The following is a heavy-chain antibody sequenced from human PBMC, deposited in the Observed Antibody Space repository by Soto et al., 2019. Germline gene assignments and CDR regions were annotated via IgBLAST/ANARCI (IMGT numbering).Heavy chain of an antibody. J-gene: IGHJ4*02. CDR3: VTGYSSGWYGKFGDY. V-gene: IGHV4-39*01. D-gene: IGHD6-19*01. Sequence: SETLSLTCTVSGGSISSSSYYWGWIRQPPGKGLEWIGSIYYSGSTYYNPSLKSRVTISVDTSKNQFSLKLSSVTAADTAVYYCVTGYSSGWYGKFGDYWGQGTLVTVS. CDR1: GGSISSSSYY. CDR2: IYYSGST.